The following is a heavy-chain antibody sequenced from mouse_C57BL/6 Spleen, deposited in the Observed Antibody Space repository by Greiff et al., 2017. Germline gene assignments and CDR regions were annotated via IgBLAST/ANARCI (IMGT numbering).Heavy chain of an antibody. J-gene: IGHJ1*03. D-gene: IGHD2-4*01. Sequence: EVQLQQSGPELVKPGASVKISCKASGYTFTDYYMNWVKQSHGKSLEWIGDINPNNGGTSYNQKFKGKATLTVDKSSSTAYMELRSLTSEDSAVYYCARRGGIYDYDWYFDVWGTGTTVTVSS. V-gene: IGHV1-26*01. CDR1: GYTFTDYY. CDR3: ARRGGIYDYDWYFDV. CDR2: INPNNGGT.